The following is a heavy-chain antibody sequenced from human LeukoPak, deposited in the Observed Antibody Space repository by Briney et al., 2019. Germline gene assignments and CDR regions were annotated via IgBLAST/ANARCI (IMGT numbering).Heavy chain of an antibody. CDR1: GGSISSGSYY. V-gene: IGHV4-61*02. CDR3: ARITHIVVVTDWYFDL. CDR2: ICTSGST. D-gene: IGHD2-21*02. J-gene: IGHJ2*01. Sequence: SETLSLTFTVSGGSISSGSYYWSWIRQPAGKGLEWIGRICTSGSTNYNPSLKSRVTISVDTSKNQFSLKLSSVTAADTAVYYCARITHIVVVTDWYFDLWGRGTLVTVSS.